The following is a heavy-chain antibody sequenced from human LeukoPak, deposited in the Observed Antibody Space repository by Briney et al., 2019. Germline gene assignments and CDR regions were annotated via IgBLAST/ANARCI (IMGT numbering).Heavy chain of an antibody. D-gene: IGHD4-23*01. V-gene: IGHV3-30*18. J-gene: IGHJ4*02. CDR1: GFTFSSYG. CDR2: ISYDGSNK. CDR3: AKAGGNGPPFDY. Sequence: PGGSLRLSCAASGFTFSSYGMHWVRQAPGKGLEWVAVISYDGSNKYYADSVKGRFTISRDNSKNTLYLQMNSLRAEDTAVYYCAKAGGNGPPFDYWGQGTLVTVSS.